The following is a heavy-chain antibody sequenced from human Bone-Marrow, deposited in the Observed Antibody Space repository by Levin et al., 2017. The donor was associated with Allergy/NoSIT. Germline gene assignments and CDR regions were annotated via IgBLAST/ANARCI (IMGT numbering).Heavy chain of an antibody. CDR2: ISFDGTSQ. CDR3: AKLGGYSSGWYSDY. CDR1: GFTLSNYG. Sequence: PGGSLRLSCAASGFTLSNYGMHWVRQAPGKGLEWVAVISFDGTSQNYADSVKGRFTISRDNSKNTVYLQMNSLRAEDSAVYYCAKLGGYSSGWYSDYWGQGTLVTVSS. D-gene: IGHD6-25*01. J-gene: IGHJ4*02. V-gene: IGHV3-30*18.